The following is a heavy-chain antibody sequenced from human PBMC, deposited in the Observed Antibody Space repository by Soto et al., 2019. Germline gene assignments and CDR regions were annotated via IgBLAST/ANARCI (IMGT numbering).Heavy chain of an antibody. CDR2: IFPLTDIP. Sequence: QVQLVQSGTEVKKPGSSVKVSCKASGGTFRNYPINWVRQAPGQGLEWMGSIFPLTDIPDYAQNFQARLTISADKSTSTAYMELSSLTSDDTAMYFCARGPLVVLNYFESWGQGTLVTVCS. CDR1: GGTFRNYP. V-gene: IGHV1-69*02. J-gene: IGHJ4*02. CDR3: ARGPLVVLNYFES.